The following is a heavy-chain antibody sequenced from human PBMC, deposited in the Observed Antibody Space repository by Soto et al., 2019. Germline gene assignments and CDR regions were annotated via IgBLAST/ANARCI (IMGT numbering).Heavy chain of an antibody. CDR1: GFTFSSYW. J-gene: IGHJ6*02. CDR2: IKQDGSEK. V-gene: IGHV3-7*01. Sequence: PGGSLRLSCAASGFTFSSYWMSWVRQAPGKGLEWVANIKQDGSEKYYVDSVKGRFTISRDNAKNSLYLQMNSLRAEDTAVYYCAKSYGRVNYYYYGMDVWGQGTTVTVS. CDR3: AKSYGRVNYYYYGMDV. D-gene: IGHD1-26*01.